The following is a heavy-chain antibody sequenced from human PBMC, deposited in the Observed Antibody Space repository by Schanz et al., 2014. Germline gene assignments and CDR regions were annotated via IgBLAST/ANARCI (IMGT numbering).Heavy chain of an antibody. V-gene: IGHV3-66*02. CDR2: IYIGGNT. J-gene: IGHJ4*02. Sequence: VQLVESGGGLVQPGGSLRLSCAASGFSVGNKYMNWVPQAPGKGLEWVSFIYIGGNTYYADSVRGRFTVSRDNSKNTLYLQLNSLRAEDTAVYYCARDFHGYGPHLDYWGQGSLXTVSS. D-gene: IGHD5-12*01. CDR1: GFSVGNKY. CDR3: ARDFHGYGPHLDY.